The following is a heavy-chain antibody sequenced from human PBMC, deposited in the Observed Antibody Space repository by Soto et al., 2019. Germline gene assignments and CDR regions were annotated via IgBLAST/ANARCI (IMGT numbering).Heavy chain of an antibody. D-gene: IGHD3-3*01. V-gene: IGHV4-59*01. CDR2: IYYSGST. CDR1: GGSIRSYY. J-gene: IGHJ4*02. Sequence: ASETLSLTCTVSGGSIRSYYWSWIRQPPGKGLEWIGYIYYSGSTNYNPSLKSRVTISVDTSKNQFSLKLSSVTASDTVVYYCAGLRFLEGAPFDYWGQGTLVTVPQ. CDR3: AGLRFLEGAPFDY.